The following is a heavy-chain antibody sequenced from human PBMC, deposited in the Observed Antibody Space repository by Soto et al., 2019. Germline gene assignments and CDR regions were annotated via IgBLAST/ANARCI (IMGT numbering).Heavy chain of an antibody. D-gene: IGHD6-13*01. CDR1: GFTFSSYG. CDR2: IWYDGSNK. Sequence: GESLKISCAASGFTFSSYGMHWVRQAPGKGLEWVAVIWYDGSNKYYADSVKGRFTISRDNSKNTLYLQMNSLRAEDTAVYYCARDPLEYSSSLNWFDPWGQGTLVTVSS. J-gene: IGHJ5*02. V-gene: IGHV3-33*01. CDR3: ARDPLEYSSSLNWFDP.